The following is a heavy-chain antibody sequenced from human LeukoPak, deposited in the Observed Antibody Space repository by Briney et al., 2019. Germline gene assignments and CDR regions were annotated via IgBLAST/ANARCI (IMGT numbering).Heavy chain of an antibody. CDR3: ARGFYDSSGYSHDAFDV. J-gene: IGHJ3*01. Sequence: ASVKVSCKASGYTFTSYTSYDINWVRQASGQGLEWMGWMNPTGGKTGYAQMFQGRVTMTWDTSLNTVYMELSGLTSEDTAVYYCARGFYDSSGYSHDAFDVWGHGSMVTVSS. D-gene: IGHD3-22*01. CDR2: MNPTGGKT. CDR1: GYTFTSYTSYD. V-gene: IGHV1-8*01.